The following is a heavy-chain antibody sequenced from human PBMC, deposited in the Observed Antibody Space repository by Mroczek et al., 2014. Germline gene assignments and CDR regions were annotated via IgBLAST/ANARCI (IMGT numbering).Heavy chain of an antibody. CDR2: INHSGST. D-gene: IGHD3-9*01. V-gene: IGHV4-34*01. J-gene: IGHJ5*02. CDR1: GGSISSYY. Sequence: VQLLESGPGLVKPSETLSLTCTVSGGSISSYYWSWIRQPPGKGLEWIGEINHSGSTNYNPSLKSRVTISVDTSKNQFSLKLSSVTAADTAVYYCARSRPYYDILTGYYIIYNWFDPWGQGTLVTVSS. CDR3: ARSRPYYDILTGYYIIYNWFDP.